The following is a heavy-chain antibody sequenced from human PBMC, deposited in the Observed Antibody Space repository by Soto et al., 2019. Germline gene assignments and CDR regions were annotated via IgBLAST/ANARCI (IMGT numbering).Heavy chain of an antibody. V-gene: IGHV3-30*18. J-gene: IGHJ4*02. Sequence: GGSLRLSCSASGFTFSTYGMQWVRQAPCKGLEWVAVTSRDGGLQYYADSVKGRFTISRDNSKNTLYLQMDSLRAEDTAVYYCAKGEVRGIIPSYFDYWGLGTLVTVSS. CDR3: AKGEVRGIIPSYFDY. CDR2: TSRDGGLQ. CDR1: GFTFSTYG. D-gene: IGHD3-10*01.